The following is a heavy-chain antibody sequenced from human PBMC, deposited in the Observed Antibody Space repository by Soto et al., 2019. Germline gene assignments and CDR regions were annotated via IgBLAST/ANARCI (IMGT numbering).Heavy chain of an antibody. V-gene: IGHV4-59*03. D-gene: IGHD7-27*01. J-gene: IGHJ4*02. CDR1: GGSMNNLY. CDR3: ARGNYWGLFH. Sequence: PSETLSLTCTVSGGSMNNLYWNWIRQPPGKGLEWIGYVHHTGTTDYNPSLKSRVIISIDTSKNQFSVRLSSVTAADTAVYYCARGNYWGLFHWGQGILVTVSS. CDR2: VHHTGTT.